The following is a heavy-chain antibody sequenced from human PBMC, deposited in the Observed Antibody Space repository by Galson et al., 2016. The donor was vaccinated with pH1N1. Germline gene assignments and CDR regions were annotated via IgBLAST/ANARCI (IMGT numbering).Heavy chain of an antibody. D-gene: IGHD5-18*01. CDR1: GFTVSNNY. V-gene: IGHV3-53*01. CDR3: VRGLSGYSFT. J-gene: IGHJ4*02. Sequence: SLRLSCAASGFTVSNNYMSWVRQAPGKGLEWVSLIYTGGSTYYADAVKGRFTISRDNSKNKLYLQMNSLRADDTAVYYGVRGLSGYSFTWSQGTLVTVSS. CDR2: IYTGGST.